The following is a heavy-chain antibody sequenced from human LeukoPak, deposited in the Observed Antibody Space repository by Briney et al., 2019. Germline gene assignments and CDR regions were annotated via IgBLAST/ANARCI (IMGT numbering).Heavy chain of an antibody. CDR3: ARGRQQLALDY. Sequence: SETLSLTCTVSTHSVSTDYYWSWIRQPPGKGLEWIGYIYYSGSINYNPSLKSRVTISVDTSKNQFSLKLSSVTAADTAVYYCARGRQQLALDYWGQGTLVTVSS. CDR2: IYYSGSI. D-gene: IGHD6-6*01. V-gene: IGHV4-61*01. CDR1: THSVSTDYY. J-gene: IGHJ4*02.